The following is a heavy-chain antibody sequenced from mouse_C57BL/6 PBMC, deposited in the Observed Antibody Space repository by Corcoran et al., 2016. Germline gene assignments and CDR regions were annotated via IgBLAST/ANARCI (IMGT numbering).Heavy chain of an antibody. CDR2: INPNNGGT. Sequence: EVQLQQSGPELVKPGASVKISCKASGYTFTDYYMNWVKQSHGKSLEWIGDINPNNGGTSYNQKFKGKATLTVDKSSSTAYMELRSLTSEDSAVYYCARGRRPGPMDYWGQGTSVTVSS. CDR3: ARGRRPGPMDY. V-gene: IGHV1-26*01. CDR1: GYTFTDYY. J-gene: IGHJ4*01.